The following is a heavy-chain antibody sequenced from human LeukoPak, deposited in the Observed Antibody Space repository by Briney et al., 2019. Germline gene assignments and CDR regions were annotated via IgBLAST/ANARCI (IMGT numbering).Heavy chain of an antibody. Sequence: HSETLSLTCTVSGGSISSGSYYWSWIRQPAGKGLEWIGRIYTSGSTNYNPSLKSRVTISVDTSKNQFSLKLSSVTAADTAVYYCARGRHYVDTAMVWSGYYYYMDVWGKGTTVTVSS. D-gene: IGHD5-18*01. CDR3: ARGRHYVDTAMVWSGYYYYMDV. J-gene: IGHJ6*03. CDR2: IYTSGST. V-gene: IGHV4-61*02. CDR1: GGSISSGSYY.